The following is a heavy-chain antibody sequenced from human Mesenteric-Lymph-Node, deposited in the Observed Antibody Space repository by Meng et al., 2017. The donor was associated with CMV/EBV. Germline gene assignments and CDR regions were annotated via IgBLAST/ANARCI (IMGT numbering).Heavy chain of an antibody. CDR1: GFTFSNYS. CDR2: ISSRSNYI. CDR3: ASSDRRDP. V-gene: IGHV3-21*01. D-gene: IGHD1-26*01. Sequence: LTCAASGFTFSNYSMNWVRQAPGKGLEWVSSISSRSNYIYYADSVKGRFTISRDNAKNSLYLQMNSLRAEDTAVYYCASSDRRDPWGQGTLVTVSS. J-gene: IGHJ5*02.